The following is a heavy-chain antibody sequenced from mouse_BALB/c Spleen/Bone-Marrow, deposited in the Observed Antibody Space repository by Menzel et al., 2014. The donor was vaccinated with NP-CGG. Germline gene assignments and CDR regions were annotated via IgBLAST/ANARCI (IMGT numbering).Heavy chain of an antibody. Sequence: EVKLVESGPEVVKPGASVKMSCKASGYTFTSYVMHWVKQKPGQGLEWIGYINPYNDGTKYNEKFKGKATLTSDKSSSTAYMELSSLTSEDSAVYYCARGGTSHFDYWGQGTTLTVSS. CDR1: GYTFTSYV. J-gene: IGHJ2*01. D-gene: IGHD3-3*01. CDR3: ARGGTSHFDY. V-gene: IGHV1-14*01. CDR2: INPYNDGT.